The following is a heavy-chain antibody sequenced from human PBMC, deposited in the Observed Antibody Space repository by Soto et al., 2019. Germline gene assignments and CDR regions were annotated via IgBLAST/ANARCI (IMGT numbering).Heavy chain of an antibody. D-gene: IGHD1-1*01. V-gene: IGHV4-4*02. Sequence: SETQSLTYTLSGGSVRAPDWWNWVRQSPDKGLEWIAEVHISGHSNYNPSLRSRVSVSIDSSKNQFYLNLNSVTAADTAIYYCARVRQGCSANNCYFDPWGQGTQVTVSS. CDR3: ARVRQGCSANNCYFDP. CDR1: GGSVRAPDW. J-gene: IGHJ5*01. CDR2: VHISGHS.